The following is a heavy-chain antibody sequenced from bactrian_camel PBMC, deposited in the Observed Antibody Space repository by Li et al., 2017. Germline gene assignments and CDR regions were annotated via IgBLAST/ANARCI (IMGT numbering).Heavy chain of an antibody. J-gene: IGHJ4*01. D-gene: IGHD1*01. V-gene: IGHV3S53*01. CDR1: GYSYSSNC. CDR2: LARGGTI. CDR3: GAGPYCSLSYINI. Sequence: HVQLVESGGDSVQAGGSLRLSCSVSGYSYSSNCMAWFRQVPGGEREGVARLARGGTIFYAASVKGRFTISQDASKNTLYLEMNSLNVSDTGVYYCGAGPYCSLSYINIWGQGTQVTVS.